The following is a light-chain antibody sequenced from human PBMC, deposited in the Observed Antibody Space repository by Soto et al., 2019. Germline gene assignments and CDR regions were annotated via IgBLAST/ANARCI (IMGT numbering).Light chain of an antibody. Sequence: QSVLTQPPSVSAAPGQRVTISCSGSTSNIGTNYVSWYQHLPGTAPKLLINDNNRRSSGIPDRFSASKSDTSATLDITGLQTGDEADYYCGAWDSSLSVVMFGGGTKLTVL. J-gene: IGLJ3*02. CDR3: GAWDSSLSVVM. V-gene: IGLV1-51*01. CDR2: DNN. CDR1: TSNIGTNY.